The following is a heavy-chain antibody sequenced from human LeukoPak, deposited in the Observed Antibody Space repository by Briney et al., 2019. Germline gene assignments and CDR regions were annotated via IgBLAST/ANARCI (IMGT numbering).Heavy chain of an antibody. D-gene: IGHD5-18*01. CDR3: ARDGAGGSSNRGACDL. V-gene: IGHV3-53*01. J-gene: IGHJ3*01. CDR1: GFTVSSNY. Sequence: PGGSLRLSCAASGFTVSSNYMNWVRQAPGKGLVWVSVIYSGGSTYYSDSVRGRYSLSRDKSKNTLYLQMNSLRGEDTAVYYCARDGAGGSSNRGACDLWGQGTMVTVSS. CDR2: IYSGGST.